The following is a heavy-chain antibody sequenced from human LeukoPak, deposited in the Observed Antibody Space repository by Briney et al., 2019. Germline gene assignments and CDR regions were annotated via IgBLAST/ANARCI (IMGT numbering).Heavy chain of an antibody. CDR2: ISGSGSTI. J-gene: IGHJ4*02. Sequence: GGSLRLSCAASGFTLSSYEMNWVRQAPGKGLEWLPYISGSGSTIYYADSVKGRFTISRDNSKNTLYLQMNSLRAEDTAVYYCTTYDSSGYYYSPFDCGGQGTLVTVSS. CDR1: GFTLSSYE. D-gene: IGHD3-22*01. V-gene: IGHV3-48*03. CDR3: TTYDSSGYYYSPFDC.